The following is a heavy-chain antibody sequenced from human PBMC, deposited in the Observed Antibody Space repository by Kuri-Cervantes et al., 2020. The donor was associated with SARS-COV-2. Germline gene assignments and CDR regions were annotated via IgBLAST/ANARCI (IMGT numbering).Heavy chain of an antibody. V-gene: IGHV3-30-3*01. CDR1: GFTFSSYA. CDR2: ISYDGSNK. J-gene: IGHJ4*02. Sequence: GGSLRLPCAASGFTFSSYAMHWVRQAPGKGLEWVAVISYDGSNKYYADSVKGRFTISRDNSKNTLYLQMNSLRAEDTAVYYCARPVDSSGYGRPDYWGQGTLVTVSS. CDR3: ARPVDSSGYGRPDY. D-gene: IGHD3-22*01.